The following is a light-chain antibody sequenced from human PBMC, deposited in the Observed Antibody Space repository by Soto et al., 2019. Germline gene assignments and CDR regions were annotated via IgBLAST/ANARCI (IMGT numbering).Light chain of an antibody. CDR2: EVN. J-gene: IGLJ1*01. CDR1: SSDVGGYNY. CDR3: SSYAGSSNV. Sequence: QSVLTQPPSASGSPGQSVAISCTGTSSDVGGYNYVSWYQQHPGKAPKLMIYEVNKRPSGVPDRFSGSKSGNTASLTVSGLQAEDEADYYGSSYAGSSNVLXTGTKVTGL. V-gene: IGLV2-8*01.